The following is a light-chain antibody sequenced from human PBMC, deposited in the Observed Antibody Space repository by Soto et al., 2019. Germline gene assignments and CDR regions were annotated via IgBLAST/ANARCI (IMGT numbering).Light chain of an antibody. CDR3: SSYGGTNTLVL. CDR1: SSDVGAYNY. CDR2: EVK. Sequence: QSALTQPASVSGSPGQSITLSCTGTSSDVGAYNYVSWYQQHPGKPPKLVIYEVKNRPSGVSDRFSGSKSGNTASLTISGLQAEDEADYYCSSYGGTNTLVLFGGGTKLTVL. V-gene: IGLV2-14*01. J-gene: IGLJ2*01.